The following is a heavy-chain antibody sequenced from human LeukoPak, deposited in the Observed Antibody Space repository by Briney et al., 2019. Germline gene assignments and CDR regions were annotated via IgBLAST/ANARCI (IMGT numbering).Heavy chain of an antibody. J-gene: IGHJ3*02. CDR1: GFTFSSYS. D-gene: IGHD1-26*01. CDR2: ISSSSSSTI. CDR3: ARIGSSRARAFDI. V-gene: IGHV3-48*01. Sequence: PGGSLRLSCAASGFTFSSYSMNWVRQAPGKGLEWVSYISSSSSSTIYYADSVKGRFTISRDNAKNSLYLQMNSLRAEDTAVYYCARIGSSRARAFDIWGQGTMVTVSS.